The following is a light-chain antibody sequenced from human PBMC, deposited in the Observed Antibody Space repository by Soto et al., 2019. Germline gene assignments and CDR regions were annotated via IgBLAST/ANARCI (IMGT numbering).Light chain of an antibody. Sequence: MALSPTTQSATVGGRVPIPRRASQRISSWLAWYQQTPDKALKLLIYDASSLESGVPSRFSGSGSGTEFTLTISSLQPDDFATYYCQQYNSYSQTFGQGTKVDIK. V-gene: IGKV1-5*01. CDR1: QRISSW. CDR3: QQYNSYSQT. CDR2: DAS. J-gene: IGKJ1*01.